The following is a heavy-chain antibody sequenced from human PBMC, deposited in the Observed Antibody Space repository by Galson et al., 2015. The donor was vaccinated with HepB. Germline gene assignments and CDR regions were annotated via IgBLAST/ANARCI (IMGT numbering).Heavy chain of an antibody. Sequence: SLRLSCAASGFTLSNYAMSWVRKAPGKGLEWVSTISGSGGSTYYADSVKGRLTISRDSSKNNLYLQMNSLRAEDTAVSYCAKEGANGIYYSDYWGQGTLATVSS. CDR2: ISGSGGST. V-gene: IGHV3-23*01. J-gene: IGHJ4*02. D-gene: IGHD1-1*01. CDR3: AKEGANGIYYSDY. CDR1: GFTLSNYA.